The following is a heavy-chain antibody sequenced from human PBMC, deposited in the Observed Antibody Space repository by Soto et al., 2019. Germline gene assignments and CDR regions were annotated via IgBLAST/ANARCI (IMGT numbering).Heavy chain of an antibody. Sequence: SEILCLICTVSCSSISSYYWSWIRHPQGKGLEWIGYVYYSGNTNYNPSLKRRVSISIDTSTNQFSRKLSCVIAADSVVYYCASVFDWSDADVFDIWGPGKMVTVS. V-gene: IGHV4-59*01. CDR3: ASVFDWSDADVFDI. J-gene: IGHJ3*02. CDR1: CSSISSYY. CDR2: VYYSGNT. D-gene: IGHD3-9*01.